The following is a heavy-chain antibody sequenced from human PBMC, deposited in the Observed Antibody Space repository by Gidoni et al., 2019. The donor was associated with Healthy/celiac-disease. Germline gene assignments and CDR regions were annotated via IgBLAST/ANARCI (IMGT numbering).Heavy chain of an antibody. CDR3: ARGLQEYSSSSGAFDI. CDR1: GGSISSYY. D-gene: IGHD6-6*01. Sequence: QVQLQASGPGLVKPSETLSLTCTVSGGSISSYYWSWIRQPAGKGLEWIGRIYTSGSTNYNPSLKSRVTMSVDTSKNQFSLKLSSVTAADTAVYYCARGLQEYSSSSGAFDIWGQGTMVTVSS. V-gene: IGHV4-4*07. CDR2: IYTSGST. J-gene: IGHJ3*02.